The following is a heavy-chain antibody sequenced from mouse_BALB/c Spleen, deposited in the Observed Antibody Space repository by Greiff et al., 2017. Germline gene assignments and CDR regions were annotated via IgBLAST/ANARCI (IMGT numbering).Heavy chain of an antibody. CDR3: ARSRELGREFAY. V-gene: IGHV14-3*02. CDR2: IDPANGNT. J-gene: IGHJ3*01. D-gene: IGHD4-1*01. Sequence: VHVKQSGAELVKPGASVKLSCTASGFNIKDTYMHWVKQRPEQGLEWIGRIDPANGNTKYDPKFQGKATITADTSSNTAYLQLSSLTSEDTAVYYCARSRELGREFAYWGQGTLVTVSA. CDR1: GFNIKDTY.